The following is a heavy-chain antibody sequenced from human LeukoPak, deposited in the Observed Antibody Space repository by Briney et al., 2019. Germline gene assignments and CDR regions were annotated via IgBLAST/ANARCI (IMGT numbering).Heavy chain of an antibody. CDR3: ARLFGGVTTFDY. Sequence: PGGSLRLSCAASGFTFSNYGMHWVRQAPGKGLEWVAFIRYDGSNKYYADSVKGRFIISRDNARNSLYLQMNSLRAEDTAVYYCARLFGGVTTFDYWGQGALVTVSS. V-gene: IGHV3-30*02. CDR2: IRYDGSNK. J-gene: IGHJ4*02. CDR1: GFTFSNYG. D-gene: IGHD2-8*02.